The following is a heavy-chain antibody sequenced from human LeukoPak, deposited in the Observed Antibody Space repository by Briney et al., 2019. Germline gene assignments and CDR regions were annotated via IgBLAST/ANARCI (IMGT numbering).Heavy chain of an antibody. Sequence: GGSLRLSCAASGLTFSSYSMNWVRQAPGKGLEWVSSISSSSSYIYYADSVKGRFTISRDNAKNSLYLQMNSLRAEDTAVHYCAKDRGYSYGSFDYWGQGTLVTVSS. CDR1: GLTFSSYS. CDR3: AKDRGYSYGSFDY. V-gene: IGHV3-21*01. CDR2: ISSSSSYI. D-gene: IGHD5-18*01. J-gene: IGHJ4*02.